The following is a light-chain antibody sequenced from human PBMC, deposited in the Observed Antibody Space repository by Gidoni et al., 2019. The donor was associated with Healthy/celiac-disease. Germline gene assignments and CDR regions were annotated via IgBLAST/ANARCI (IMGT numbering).Light chain of an antibody. Sequence: DIQMTQSPSSLSASVGDRVTITCQASQDISHYLTWDQQKPGNAPKLLIYDASNLETGVPSRFSGSGSGTDFTFTISSLQPEDIATYYCQQYDNLPPLTFXGXTKVEIK. CDR3: QQYDNLPPLT. V-gene: IGKV1-33*01. CDR1: QDISHY. CDR2: DAS. J-gene: IGKJ4*01.